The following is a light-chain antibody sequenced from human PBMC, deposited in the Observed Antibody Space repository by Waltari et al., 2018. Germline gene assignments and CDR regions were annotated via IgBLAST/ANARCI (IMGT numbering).Light chain of an antibody. CDR2: KAS. J-gene: IGKJ4*02. CDR3: QHYDSYSAT. CDR1: QSIPRW. Sequence: IQMTQSPSTLSASVGDRVTITCRASQSIPRWLAWYQQKPGKAPKLLIYKASILESGVPSRFSGGGSGTEFTLTISSLQPDDFATYYCQHYDSYSATFGRGTKVEI. V-gene: IGKV1-5*03.